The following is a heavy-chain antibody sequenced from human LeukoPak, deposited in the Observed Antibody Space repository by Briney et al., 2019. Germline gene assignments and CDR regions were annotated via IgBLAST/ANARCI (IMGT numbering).Heavy chain of an antibody. Sequence: GGSLRLSCAASGFTVSSNYMSWVRQAPGKGLEWVSAISGSGGSTYYADSVKGRFTISRDNSKNTLYLQMNSLRAEDTAVYYCASSSSLVPADFDYWGQGTLVTVSS. V-gene: IGHV3-23*01. CDR2: ISGSGGST. J-gene: IGHJ4*02. CDR3: ASSSSLVPADFDY. D-gene: IGHD6-13*01. CDR1: GFTVSSNY.